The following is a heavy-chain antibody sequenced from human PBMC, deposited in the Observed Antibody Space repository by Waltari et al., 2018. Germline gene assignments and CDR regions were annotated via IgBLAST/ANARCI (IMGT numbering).Heavy chain of an antibody. V-gene: IGHV3-30*02. J-gene: IGHJ4*02. CDR2: IRYDGSNE. Sequence: QVQLHESGPGLVKPSETLSLTCAVSGYSISSGYYWGWIRQPPGKGLEWSSFIRYDGSNEYYADSVKGRFTISRDNSKNTLYLQMNSLRAEDTAVYYCAKGKIGQQLVRDFDYWGQGTLVTVSS. D-gene: IGHD6-13*01. CDR3: AKGKIGQQLVRDFDY. CDR1: GYSISSGYY.